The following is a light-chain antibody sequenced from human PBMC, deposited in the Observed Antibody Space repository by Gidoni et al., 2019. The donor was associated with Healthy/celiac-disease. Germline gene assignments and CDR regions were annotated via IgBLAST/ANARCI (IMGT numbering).Light chain of an antibody. V-gene: IGKV3-15*01. CDR3: QQYNNWPGFT. J-gene: IGKJ3*01. CDR1: QRDSSN. CDR2: GAS. Sequence: IVMTQSPATLSVSPGERATLSCMASQRDSSNLAWYQQKPGQSPRLLIYGASTRATGIPAGFSGSGSGTEFTLTISSLQSEDFAVYYCQQYNNWPGFTFGPGTKVDIK.